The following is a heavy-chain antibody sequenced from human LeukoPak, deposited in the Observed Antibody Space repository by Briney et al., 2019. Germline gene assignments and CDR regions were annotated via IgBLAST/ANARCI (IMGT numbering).Heavy chain of an antibody. J-gene: IGHJ4*02. CDR3: GSRIATAGSVDY. CDR2: ISGSGGTT. D-gene: IGHD6-13*01. CDR1: GFTFNNYV. Sequence: GGSLRLSCAASGFTFNNYVMSWVHQAPGKGLEWVSAISGSGGTTYYADSVKGRFTISRDNSKNTLHLQMNTLRAEDTAVYYCGSRIATAGSVDYWGQGTQVTVSS. V-gene: IGHV3-23*01.